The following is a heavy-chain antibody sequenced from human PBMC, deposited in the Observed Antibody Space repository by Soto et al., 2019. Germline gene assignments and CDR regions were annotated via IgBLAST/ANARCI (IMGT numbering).Heavy chain of an antibody. CDR1: GFTFSSYG. Sequence: VQLVESGGGVVQPGGSLRLSCAASGFTFSSYGMHWVRQAPGKGLEWVTIISYDGSNKNYGDSVKGRFTVSRDNPGNTLSLQMNSLRPEDTGIYYCAKDWGGRLDFWGQGAWVTVSS. CDR3: AKDWGGRLDF. J-gene: IGHJ4*02. CDR2: ISYDGSNK. D-gene: IGHD7-27*01. V-gene: IGHV3-30*18.